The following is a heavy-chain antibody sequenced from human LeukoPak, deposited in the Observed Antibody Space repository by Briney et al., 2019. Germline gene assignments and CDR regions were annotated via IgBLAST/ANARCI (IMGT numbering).Heavy chain of an antibody. CDR1: GGSFSGYY. Sequence: SETLALICGVYGGSFSGYYWSWIRQPPGKGLEWIGEINHSGSTNYNPSLKSRVTISVDTSKSQFSLKLSSVTAADTAVYYCARARGYSYGYYFDYWGQGTLVTVSS. CDR2: INHSGST. CDR3: ARARGYSYGYYFDY. D-gene: IGHD5-18*01. J-gene: IGHJ4*02. V-gene: IGHV4-34*01.